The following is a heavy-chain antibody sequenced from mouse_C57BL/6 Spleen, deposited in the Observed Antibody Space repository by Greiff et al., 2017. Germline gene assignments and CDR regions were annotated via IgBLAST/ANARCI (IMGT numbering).Heavy chain of an antibody. D-gene: IGHD1-1*01. V-gene: IGHV14-4*01. J-gene: IGHJ1*03. CDR2: IDPEHGDT. Sequence: VQLQQSGAELVRPGASVKLSCTASGFNIKDDYMHWVKQRPEQGLEWIGWIDPEHGDTEYASKFQGKATITADTSSNTAYLQLSSLTSEDTAVYYCTTGDYGSSRDWYFDVWGTGTTVTVSS. CDR1: GFNIKDDY. CDR3: TTGDYGSSRDWYFDV.